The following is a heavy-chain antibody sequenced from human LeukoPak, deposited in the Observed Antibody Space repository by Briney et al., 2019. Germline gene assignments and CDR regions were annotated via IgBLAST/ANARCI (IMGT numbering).Heavy chain of an antibody. V-gene: IGHV3-48*01. CDR1: GFTFSSYS. D-gene: IGHD1-1*01. CDR3: ARVKQRWGSEEHDY. J-gene: IGHJ4*02. Sequence: GGSLRLSCAASGFTFSSYSMNWVRQAPGKGLEWVSYISSSSSTIYYADSVKGRFTISRDNAKNSLYLQMNSLRAEDTAVYYCARVKQRWGSEEHDYWGQGTLVTVSS. CDR2: ISSSSSTI.